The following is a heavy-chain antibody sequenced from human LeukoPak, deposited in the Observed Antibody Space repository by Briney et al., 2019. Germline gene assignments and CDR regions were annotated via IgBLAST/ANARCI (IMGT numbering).Heavy chain of an antibody. J-gene: IGHJ3*02. CDR3: ARGGKSSSWRGAFDI. V-gene: IGHV3-74*01. CDR1: EISFSSSW. CDR2: VNSDGTRT. Sequence: GGSLTLSCAASEISFSSSWMHWVRQGPGKGLVWVSRVNSDGTRTNYADSVKGRFTISRDSAKNSLYLQMNSLRAEDTAVYYCARGGKSSSWRGAFDIWGQGTMVTVSS. D-gene: IGHD6-13*01.